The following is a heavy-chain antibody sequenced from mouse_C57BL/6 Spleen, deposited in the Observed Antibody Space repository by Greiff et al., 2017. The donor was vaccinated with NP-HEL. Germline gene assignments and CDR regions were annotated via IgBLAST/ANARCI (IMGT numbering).Heavy chain of an antibody. J-gene: IGHJ4*01. CDR2: FYPGSGSI. V-gene: IGHV1-62-2*01. CDR3: ARHEGPYYYGSSYYAMDY. Sequence: QVHVKQSGAELVKPGASVKLSCKASGYTFTEYTIHWVKQRSGQGLEWIGWFYPGSGSIKYNEKFKDKATLTADKSSSTVYMELSRLTSEDSAVYFCARHEGPYYYGSSYYAMDYWGQGTSVTVSS. D-gene: IGHD1-1*01. CDR1: GYTFTEYT.